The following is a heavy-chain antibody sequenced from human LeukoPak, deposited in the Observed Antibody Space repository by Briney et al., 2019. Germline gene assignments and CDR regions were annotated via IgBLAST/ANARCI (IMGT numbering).Heavy chain of an antibody. D-gene: IGHD3-3*01. CDR2: IYYSGST. Sequence: KPSETLSLTCTVSGGSISSHYWSWIRQPPGKGLEWIGYIYYSGSTNYNPSLKSRVTISVDTSKNQFSLKLSSVTAADTAVYYCARDGDFWSGSPFMDVWGKGTTVTVSS. CDR1: GGSISSHY. V-gene: IGHV4-59*11. J-gene: IGHJ6*04. CDR3: ARDGDFWSGSPFMDV.